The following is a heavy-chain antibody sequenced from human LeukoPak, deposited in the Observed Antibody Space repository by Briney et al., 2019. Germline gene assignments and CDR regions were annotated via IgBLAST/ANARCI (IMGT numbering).Heavy chain of an antibody. J-gene: IGHJ4*02. D-gene: IGHD3-10*01. CDR1: GFSFSHYA. V-gene: IGHV3-23*01. CDR2: LSGGGTGA. Sequence: GGSLRLSCAASGFSFSHYAMSWVRQAPGRGLEWVSALSGGGTGAVYADSVKGRFTISRDNSKNTLYLQINNLRAEDRAVYFCAKGLYHFFGSGTYTLEYWGQGTQVTVSS. CDR3: AKGLYHFFGSGTYTLEY.